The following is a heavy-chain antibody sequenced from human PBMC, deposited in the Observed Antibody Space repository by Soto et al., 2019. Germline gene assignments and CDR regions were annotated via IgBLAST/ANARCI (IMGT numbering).Heavy chain of an antibody. CDR2: IIPIFGTA. J-gene: IGHJ6*02. V-gene: IGHV1-69*01. D-gene: IGHD3-10*01. CDR1: GGTFSSYA. Sequence: QVQLVQSGAEVKKPGSSVKVSCKASGGTFSSYAISWVRQAPGQGLEWMGGIIPIFGTANYAQKFQGRVTITADESTSTAYMERSSLRSEDTAVYYCARGITMVRGVRPSGYYYYGMDVWGQGTTVTVSS. CDR3: ARGITMVRGVRPSGYYYYGMDV.